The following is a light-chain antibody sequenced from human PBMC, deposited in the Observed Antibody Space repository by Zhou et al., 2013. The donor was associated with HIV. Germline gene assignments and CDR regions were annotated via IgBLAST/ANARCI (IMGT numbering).Light chain of an antibody. Sequence: DIQLTQSPSFLSASVGDRVTITCRASQGISSYLAWYQQKPGKAPKLLIYAASTLQSEVPSRFSGSGSGTEFTLTISSLQPDDFATYYCHQYNTYPYTFGQGTKLEIK. CDR2: AAS. CDR3: HQYNTYPYT. V-gene: IGKV1-9*01. J-gene: IGKJ2*01. CDR1: QGISSY.